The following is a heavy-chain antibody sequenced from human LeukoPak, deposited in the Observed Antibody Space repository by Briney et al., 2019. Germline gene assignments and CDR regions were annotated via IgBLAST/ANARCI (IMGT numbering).Heavy chain of an antibody. J-gene: IGHJ3*02. CDR2: IYYSGST. CDR3: ARRPLRGYCSSTSCPWDAFDI. V-gene: IGHV4-59*08. CDR1: GGSISSYY. D-gene: IGHD2-2*03. Sequence: SETLFLTCTVSGGSISSYYWSWIRQPPGKGLEWIGYIYYSGSTNYNPSLKSRVTISVDTSKNQFSLKLSSVTAADTAVYYCARRPLRGYCSSTSCPWDAFDIWGQGTMVTVSS.